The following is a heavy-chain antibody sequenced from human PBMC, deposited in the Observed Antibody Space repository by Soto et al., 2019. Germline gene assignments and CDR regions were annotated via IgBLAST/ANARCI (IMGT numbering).Heavy chain of an antibody. CDR2: ISAYNGNT. J-gene: IGHJ4*02. CDR1: GYTFTSYG. V-gene: IGHV1-18*01. CDR3: AIGYSYGSPSWQSSNYYDSSGYYYFDY. Sequence: ASVKVSCKASGYTFTSYGISWVRQSPGQGLEWMGWISAYNGNTNYAQKLQGRVTMTTDTSTSTAYMELRSLRSDDTAVYYCAIGYSYGSPSWQSSNYYDSSGYYYFDYWGQGTLVTVSS. D-gene: IGHD3-22*01.